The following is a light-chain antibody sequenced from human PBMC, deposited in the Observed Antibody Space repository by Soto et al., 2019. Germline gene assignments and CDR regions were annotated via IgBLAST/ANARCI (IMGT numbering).Light chain of an antibody. Sequence: IQITQSPSSLSASVGDGVTITCRASQSITSYLNWYQQKPGKAPKLLIYGASTLQSGVPSRFSGSGSGTDFTLNISGLQPGDVATYYCQHGYFNSWTGGQGT. CDR3: QHGYFNSWT. CDR2: GAS. V-gene: IGKV1-39*01. CDR1: QSITSY. J-gene: IGKJ1*01.